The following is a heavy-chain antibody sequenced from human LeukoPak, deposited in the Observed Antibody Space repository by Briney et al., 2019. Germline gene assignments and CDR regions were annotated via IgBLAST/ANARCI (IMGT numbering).Heavy chain of an antibody. Sequence: PGGSLRLSCAASGFTFSSYAMNWVRQAPGRGLEWVSGISGGGTYTDNADSVRGRFTISRDNSRNTLYLQMDTLRAEDTAIYYCAKDASTVTTFDAFDIWGQGTMVTVSS. CDR3: AKDASTVTTFDAFDI. J-gene: IGHJ3*02. CDR2: ISGGGTYT. V-gene: IGHV3-23*01. D-gene: IGHD4-17*01. CDR1: GFTFSSYA.